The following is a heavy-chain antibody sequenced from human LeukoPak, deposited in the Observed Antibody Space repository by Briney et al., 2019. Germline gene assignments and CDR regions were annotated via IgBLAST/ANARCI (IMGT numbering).Heavy chain of an antibody. CDR1: GGSISSYY. J-gene: IGHJ6*02. CDR3: ARTVLAVAGTDYYGMDV. Sequence: SETLSLTCTVSGGSISSYYWSWIRQPPGKGLEWIGYIYYNGSTNYNPSLKSRVTISVDTSKNQFSLKLSSVTAADTAVYYCARTVLAVAGTDYYGMDVWGQGTTVTVSS. V-gene: IGHV4-59*01. CDR2: IYYNGST. D-gene: IGHD6-19*01.